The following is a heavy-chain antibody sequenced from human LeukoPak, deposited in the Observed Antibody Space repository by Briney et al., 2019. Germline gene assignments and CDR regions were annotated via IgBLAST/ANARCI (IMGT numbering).Heavy chain of an antibody. CDR1: GGSISSSSYY. D-gene: IGHD6-13*01. CDR2: IYYSGNI. V-gene: IGHV4-39*01. CDR3: ARLQSIAPASSRSFDI. Sequence: PSETLSLTCTVSGGSISSSSYYWGWIRQPPKKGLEWIGSIYYSGNIYYHPSLKSRVTISVYTSKHQFSLKLSAVTAADTAEYYCARLQSIAPASSRSFDIWGQGTMVTVSS. J-gene: IGHJ3*02.